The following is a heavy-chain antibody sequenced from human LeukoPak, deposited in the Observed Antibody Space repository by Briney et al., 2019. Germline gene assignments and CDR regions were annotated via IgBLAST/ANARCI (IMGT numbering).Heavy chain of an antibody. CDR2: IYYSGTT. CDR3: ARTIAVADYYYYYMDV. J-gene: IGHJ6*03. Sequence: SETLSLTCTVSGGSISSSSYYWGWIRQPPGKGLQWIGNIYYSGTTYYNPSLKSRVSISIDTSKNQFSLKLSSVTAADTAVYYCARTIAVADYYYYYMDVWGKGTTVTISS. D-gene: IGHD6-19*01. V-gene: IGHV4-39*01. CDR1: GGSISSSSYY.